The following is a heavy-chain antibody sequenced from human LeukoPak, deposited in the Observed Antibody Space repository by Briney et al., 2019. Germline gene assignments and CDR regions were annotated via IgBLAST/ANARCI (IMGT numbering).Heavy chain of an antibody. CDR3: ARAYRGYSGYEPDGYYYGMDV. D-gene: IGHD5-12*01. V-gene: IGHV1-2*02. Sequence: ASVKVSCKASGYTFTGYYMHWVRQAPGQGLEWMGWINPNSGGTNYAQKFQGRVTMTRDTSISTAYMELSRLRSDDTAVYYCARAYRGYSGYEPDGYYYGMDVWGQGTTVTVSS. CDR2: INPNSGGT. J-gene: IGHJ6*02. CDR1: GYTFTGYY.